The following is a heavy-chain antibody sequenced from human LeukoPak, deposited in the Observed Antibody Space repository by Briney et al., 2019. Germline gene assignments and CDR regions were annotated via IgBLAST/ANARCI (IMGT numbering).Heavy chain of an antibody. D-gene: IGHD5-18*01. CDR3: VKGGHKLDTQTTRYYYGLDV. J-gene: IGHJ6*02. CDR2: IESDASRT. CDR1: GFTLSDHW. Sequence: GGSLRLSCVASGFTLSDHWMYWVRQGPGKGLAHVSRIESDASRTTYADSVKGRFTISRDDAKNTMYLQMNSLRAEDTAVYYCVKGGHKLDTQTTRYYYGLDVWGQGTTVAVSS. V-gene: IGHV3-74*03.